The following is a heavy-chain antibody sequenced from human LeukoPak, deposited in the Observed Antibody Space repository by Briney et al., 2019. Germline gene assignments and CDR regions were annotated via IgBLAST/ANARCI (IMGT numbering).Heavy chain of an antibody. D-gene: IGHD5-12*01. CDR3: ARSPKRLRFEYDAFDI. V-gene: IGHV4-39*01. Sequence: SETLSLTCTVSGGSINSSDHYWAWIRQPPGKGLEWIGSKYYSGDTYYSPSLKSRVTISVDTSRNKFALKLNSVTAADTAVYYCARSPKRLRFEYDAFDIWGQGTMVTVSS. J-gene: IGHJ3*02. CDR2: KYYSGDT. CDR1: GGSINSSDHY.